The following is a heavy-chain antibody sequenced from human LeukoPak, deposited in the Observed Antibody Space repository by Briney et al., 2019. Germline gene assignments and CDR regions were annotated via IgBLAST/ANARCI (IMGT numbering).Heavy chain of an antibody. CDR3: ARVGVVAAEFDY. J-gene: IGHJ4*02. Sequence: GGSLRLSCAASGFTFSSYSMNWVRQAPGKGLEWVSSISSSNSYIYYADSVKGRFTISRDNAKNSLYLQMNSLRAEDTAVYYCARVGVVAAEFDYWGQGTLVTVSS. CDR1: GFTFSSYS. V-gene: IGHV3-21*01. D-gene: IGHD2-15*01. CDR2: ISSSNSYI.